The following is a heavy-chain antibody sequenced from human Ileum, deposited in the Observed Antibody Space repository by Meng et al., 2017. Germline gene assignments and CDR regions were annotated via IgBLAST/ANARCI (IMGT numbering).Heavy chain of an antibody. CDR2: IYYSGST. J-gene: IGHJ5*02. V-gene: IGHV4-30-4*01. D-gene: IGHD3-3*01. CDR3: ARENTIFGVVWGSWFDP. CDR1: GCSISSGDYY. Sequence: QVQLQESGPGLVKPSQTPSLTCTFSGCSISSGDYYWSWIRQPPGKGLEWIGYIYYSGSTYYNPSLKSRVTISVDTSKNQFSLKLSSVTAADTAVYYCARENTIFGVVWGSWFDPWGQGTLVTVSS.